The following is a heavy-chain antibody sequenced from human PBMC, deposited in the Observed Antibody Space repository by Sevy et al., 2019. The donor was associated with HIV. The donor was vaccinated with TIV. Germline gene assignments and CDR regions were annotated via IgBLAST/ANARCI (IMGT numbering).Heavy chain of an antibody. CDR3: ARDLASGSFFSLYFDY. D-gene: IGHD3-10*01. Sequence: GGSLRLSCAASGLNVSDYFMSWIRQAPGKRPEWVSYISSSGTIIYYADSVKGRFTISRDKAKNSLYLQMTSLRAEDTAIYYCARDLASGSFFSLYFDYWGQGTLVTVSS. V-gene: IGHV3-11*01. CDR1: GLNVSDYF. J-gene: IGHJ4*02. CDR2: ISSSGTII.